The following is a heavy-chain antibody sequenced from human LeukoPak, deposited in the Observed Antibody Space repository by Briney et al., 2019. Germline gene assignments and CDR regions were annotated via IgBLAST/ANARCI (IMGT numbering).Heavy chain of an antibody. V-gene: IGHV4-30-4*01. CDR1: GGSISRGVYY. D-gene: IGHD3-9*01. Sequence: SQTLSLTCTVSGGSISRGVYYWSWIRHPPGKGLEWIGYIYYSGSTYYNPFLKSRVTISVDTSKNQFSLKLSSVTAADTAVYYCARILTGSFYFDYWGQGTLVTVSS. CDR3: ARILTGSFYFDY. CDR2: IYYSGST. J-gene: IGHJ4*02.